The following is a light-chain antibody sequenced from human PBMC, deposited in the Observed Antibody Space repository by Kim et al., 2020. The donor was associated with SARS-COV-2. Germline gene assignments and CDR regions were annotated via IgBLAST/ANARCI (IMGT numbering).Light chain of an antibody. CDR1: SGSIASNY. J-gene: IGLJ3*02. V-gene: IGLV6-57*01. CDR3: QSYDSSYPLV. CDR2: EDN. Sequence: NFILTQPHSVSESPGKTVTISCTRSSGSIASNYVQWYQQRPGSSPSTVIYEDNQRPSGVPDRFSGSIDSSSNSASLTISGLKTEDEADYYCQSYDSSYPLVFGGGTQLTVL.